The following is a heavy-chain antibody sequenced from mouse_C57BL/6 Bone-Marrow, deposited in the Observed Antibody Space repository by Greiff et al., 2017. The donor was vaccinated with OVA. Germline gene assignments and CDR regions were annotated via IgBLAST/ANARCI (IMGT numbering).Heavy chain of an antibody. CDR3: ARGGLRRRDWFAY. CDR1: GYTFTSYW. D-gene: IGHD2-4*01. V-gene: IGHV1-64*01. J-gene: IGHJ3*01. CDR2: IHPNSGST. Sequence: VQLQQPGAELVKPGASVKLSCKASGYTFTSYWMHWVKQRPGQGLEWIGMIHPNSGSTNYNEKFKSKATLTVDKSSSTAYMQLSSLTSEDSAVYYWARGGLRRRDWFAYWGQGTLVTVSA.